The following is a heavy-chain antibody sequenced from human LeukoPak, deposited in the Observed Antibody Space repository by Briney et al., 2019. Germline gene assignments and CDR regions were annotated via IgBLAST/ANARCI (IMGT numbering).Heavy chain of an antibody. J-gene: IGHJ3*02. Sequence: GGSLRLSCAASGFTFGSYAMHWVRQAPGKGLEWVAVISYDGSNKYYADSVKGRFTISRDNSKNTLYLQMNSLRAEDTAVYYCARHYRQFDAFDIWGQGTMVTVSS. V-gene: IGHV3-30-3*01. D-gene: IGHD1-14*01. CDR3: ARHYRQFDAFDI. CDR1: GFTFGSYA. CDR2: ISYDGSNK.